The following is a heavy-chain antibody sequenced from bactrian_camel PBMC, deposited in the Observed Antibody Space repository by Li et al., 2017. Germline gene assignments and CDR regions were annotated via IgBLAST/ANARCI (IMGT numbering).Heavy chain of an antibody. V-gene: IGHV3S53*01. J-gene: IGHJ4*01. D-gene: IGHD2*01. CDR2: IDTDGRI. CDR1: GSTYPSWC. CDR3: AAGYGRLPLESFMVVGSSDPNNVGW. Sequence: VQLVESGGGSAQVGGSLRLSCEVRGSTYPSWCYGWFRQSTGKQREGIANIDTDGRITYADSVMGRFTLSRDTAKNRLFLQMNSLKPEDTGMYYCAAGYGRLPLESFMVVGSSDPNNVGWWGQGTQVTVS.